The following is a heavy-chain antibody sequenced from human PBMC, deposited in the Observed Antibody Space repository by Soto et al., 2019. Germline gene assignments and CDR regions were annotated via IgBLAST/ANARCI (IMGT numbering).Heavy chain of an antibody. J-gene: IGHJ6*02. Sequence: ASVKVSCKASGYTFTSYAMHWVHQAPGQRLEWMGWINAGNGNTKFSQKFQGRVTITRDTSTSTAYMELRSLRSDDTAVYYCARLDIVATRGPNGMDVWGQGTTVTVSS. CDR1: GYTFTSYA. V-gene: IGHV1-3*01. D-gene: IGHD5-12*01. CDR3: ARLDIVATRGPNGMDV. CDR2: INAGNGNT.